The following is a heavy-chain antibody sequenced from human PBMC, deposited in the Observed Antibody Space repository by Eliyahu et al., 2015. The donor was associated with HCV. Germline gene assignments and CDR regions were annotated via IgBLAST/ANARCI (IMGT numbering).Heavy chain of an antibody. Sequence: GVVQPGRSLRLSCAASGFTFSDYEMDWVRQAPGKGLEWVAFTSYDGRHKNYVDSVKGRFIISRDNSKNTLYLQMSSLRAEDTAVYYCASVRNNGNNFGPHHFDFWGQGTLVTVSS. D-gene: IGHD1-1*01. CDR2: TSYDGRHK. CDR3: ASVRNNGNNFGPHHFDF. CDR1: GFTFSDYE. V-gene: IGHV3-30*03. J-gene: IGHJ4*02.